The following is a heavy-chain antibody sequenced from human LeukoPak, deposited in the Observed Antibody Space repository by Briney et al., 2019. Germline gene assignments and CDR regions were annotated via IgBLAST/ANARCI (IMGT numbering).Heavy chain of an antibody. Sequence: ASVKVSCKASGYPFTTYGINWVRQAPGQGLEWMGWINTYNGDTNYAQKFQGRGTMTTDTSTSTVYIELRSLTSDDTAAYYRAREWWGYDVLTGDNWFDPWGQETLVTVSS. CDR3: AREWWGYDVLTGDNWFDP. D-gene: IGHD3-9*01. CDR1: GYPFTTYG. J-gene: IGHJ5*02. V-gene: IGHV1-18*01. CDR2: INTYNGDT.